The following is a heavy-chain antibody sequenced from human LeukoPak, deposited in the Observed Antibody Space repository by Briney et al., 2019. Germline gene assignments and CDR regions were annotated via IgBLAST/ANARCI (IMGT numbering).Heavy chain of an antibody. D-gene: IGHD6-19*01. Sequence: SQTLSLTCAISGDSVSSNSAAWNWIRQSPSRGLEWLGRTFYRSKWYNDYAVSVKSRITINPDTSKNHFSLQLNSVTPEDTAVYYCARGGTYITVAGNFDYWGQGTLVTVSS. CDR3: ARGGTYITVAGNFDY. CDR1: GDSVSSNSAA. V-gene: IGHV6-1*01. CDR2: TFYRSKWYN. J-gene: IGHJ4*02.